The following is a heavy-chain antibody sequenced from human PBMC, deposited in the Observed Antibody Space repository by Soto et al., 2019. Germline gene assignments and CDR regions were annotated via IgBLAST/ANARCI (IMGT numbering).Heavy chain of an antibody. CDR2: IYYSGST. J-gene: IGHJ5*02. CDR1: GGSIISSSYY. V-gene: IGHV4-39*01. CDR3: ARPIAVAGTGGGNWFDP. Sequence: PLEILSLTCTVSGGSIISSSYYWGWIRQPPGKGLEWIGSIYYSGSTYYNPSLKSRVTISVDTSKNQFSLKLSSVTAADTAVYYCARPIAVAGTGGGNWFDPWGQGTQVTVSS. D-gene: IGHD6-19*01.